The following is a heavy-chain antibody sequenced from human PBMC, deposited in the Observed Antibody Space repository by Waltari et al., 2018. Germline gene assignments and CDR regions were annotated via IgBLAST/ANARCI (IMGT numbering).Heavy chain of an antibody. V-gene: IGHV4-34*01. CDR3: ARGPTYYDFWSGRHAFDI. CDR2: INHSGST. D-gene: IGHD3-3*01. CDR1: GGSFSGDY. J-gene: IGHJ3*02. Sequence: QVQLQQWGAGLLKPSETRSLTCAVYGGSFSGDYWSWLRQTPGKGLEWIGEINHSGSTNYNPSLKSRVTISVDTSKNQFSLKLSSVTAADTAVYYCARGPTYYDFWSGRHAFDIWGQGTMVTVSS.